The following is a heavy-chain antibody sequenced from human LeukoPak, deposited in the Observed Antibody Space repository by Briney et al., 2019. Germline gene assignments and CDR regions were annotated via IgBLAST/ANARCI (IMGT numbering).Heavy chain of an antibody. CDR3: ATSRVFDY. J-gene: IGHJ4*02. Sequence: PGGSLRLSCAASGFTFSSYYMSWIRQAPGKGLEWLSFINSAGNNIYYADSVKGRFTISRDNSKETLYLEMNSLRVEDTAIYYCATSRVFDYWGQGTLVAVSS. CDR1: GFTFSSYY. V-gene: IGHV3-11*04. CDR2: INSAGNNI.